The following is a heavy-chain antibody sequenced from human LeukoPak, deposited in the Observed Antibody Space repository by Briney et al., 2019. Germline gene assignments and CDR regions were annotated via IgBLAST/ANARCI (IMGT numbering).Heavy chain of an antibody. J-gene: IGHJ4*02. CDR1: GGSISSYY. Sequence: SETLPLTCTVSGGSISSYYWSWIRQPPGKGLEWIGYIYYSGSTNYNPSLKSRVTISVDTSKNQFSLKLSSVTAADTAVYYCARDKVVPPYYYDSSGYRYFDYWGQGTLVTVSS. CDR3: ARDKVVPPYYYDSSGYRYFDY. D-gene: IGHD3-22*01. CDR2: IYYSGST. V-gene: IGHV4-59*01.